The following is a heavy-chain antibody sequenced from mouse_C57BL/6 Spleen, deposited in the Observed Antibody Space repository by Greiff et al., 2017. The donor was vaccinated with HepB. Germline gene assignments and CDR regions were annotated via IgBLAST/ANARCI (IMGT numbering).Heavy chain of an antibody. CDR3: ARFYYYGSTGGFAY. V-gene: IGHV1-19*01. Sequence: VQLQQSGPVLVKPGASVKMSCKASGYTFTDYYMNWVKQSHGKSLEWIGVINPYNGGTSYNQKFKGKATLTVDKSSSTAYMELNSLTSEDSAVYYCARFYYYGSTGGFAYWGQGTLVTVSA. J-gene: IGHJ3*01. CDR1: GYTFTDYY. D-gene: IGHD1-1*01. CDR2: INPYNGGT.